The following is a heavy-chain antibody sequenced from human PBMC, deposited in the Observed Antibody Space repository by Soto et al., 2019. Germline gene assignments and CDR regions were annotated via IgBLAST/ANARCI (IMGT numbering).Heavy chain of an antibody. D-gene: IGHD4-17*01. Sequence: GGSLSLSCAASGFTFSSYAMHWVRQAPGQGLEWVAVISYDGNNKYYADSVKGRFTISRDNSKNTLYLQMISLRAEDTAVDYWAREDYEGPLNAFDIWGQGTMVTVSS. CDR1: GFTFSSYA. CDR3: AREDYEGPLNAFDI. J-gene: IGHJ3*02. V-gene: IGHV3-30-3*01. CDR2: ISYDGNNK.